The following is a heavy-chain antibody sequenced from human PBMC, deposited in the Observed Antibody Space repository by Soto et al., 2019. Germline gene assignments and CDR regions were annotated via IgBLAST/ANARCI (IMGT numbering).Heavy chain of an antibody. V-gene: IGHV3-21*05. D-gene: IGHD5-12*01. J-gene: IGHJ4*02. CDR1: GSTFSSYS. Sequence: GGSLRLSCAASGSTFSSYSMNWVRQAPGKGLEWVSYISSSSSYTNYADSVKGRFTISRDNAKNSLYLQMNSLRAEDTAVYYCARDHHRYSGYDYVDYWGQGTLVTVSS. CDR2: ISSSSSYT. CDR3: ARDHHRYSGYDYVDY.